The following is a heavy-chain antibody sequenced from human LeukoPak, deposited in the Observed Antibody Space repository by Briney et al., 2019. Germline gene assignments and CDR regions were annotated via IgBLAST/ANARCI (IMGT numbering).Heavy chain of an antibody. V-gene: IGHV4-61*05. CDR1: GGSISSNSYY. D-gene: IGHD5-18*01. J-gene: IGHJ4*02. CDR2: IYYSGST. CDR3: ARSVDTSMVGDY. Sequence: PSETLSLTCTVSGGSISSNSYYWGWIRQPPGKGLEWIGYIYYSGSTNYNPSLKNRVTISLDTSKNQFSLKLNSVTAADTAVYYCARSVDTSMVGDYWGQGTLVTVSS.